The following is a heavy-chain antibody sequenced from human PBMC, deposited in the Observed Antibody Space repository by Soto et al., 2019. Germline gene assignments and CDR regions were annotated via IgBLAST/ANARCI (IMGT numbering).Heavy chain of an antibody. CDR1: GFTFSDYY. J-gene: IGHJ4*02. V-gene: IGHV3-11*01. CDR2: ISSSGSTI. CDR3: ARDRRLAAAGNWIGKDY. Sequence: VGSLRLSCAASGFTFSDYYMSWIRQARVNGLEWVSYISSSGSTIYYADSVKGRFTISRDNAKNSLYPQMNSLRAEHTAVYYCARDRRLAAAGNWIGKDYWGQGTLVTSPQ. D-gene: IGHD6-13*01.